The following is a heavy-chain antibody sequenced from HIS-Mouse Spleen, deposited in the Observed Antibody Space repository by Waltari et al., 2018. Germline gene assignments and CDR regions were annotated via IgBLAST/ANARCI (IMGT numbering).Heavy chain of an antibody. Sequence: QVQLVQSGAEVKKPGASVKVSCKASGYTFTGYYMHWVRQAPGQGLEWRGWIKPNRGGTNHAQKVQGRVTMTRDTAISTAYMELSRLRSDDTAVYYCARDPSYSSSWLDYWGQGTLVTVSS. CDR2: IKPNRGGT. J-gene: IGHJ4*02. CDR1: GYTFTGYY. D-gene: IGHD6-13*01. CDR3: ARDPSYSSSWLDY. V-gene: IGHV1-2*02.